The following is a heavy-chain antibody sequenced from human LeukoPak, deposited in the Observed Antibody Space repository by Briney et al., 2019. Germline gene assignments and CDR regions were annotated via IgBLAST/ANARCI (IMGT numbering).Heavy chain of an antibody. CDR2: IIPIFGTA. CDR1: GGTFSSYA. J-gene: IGHJ4*02. D-gene: IGHD6-13*01. CDR3: ARSSIIAAAGPYYFDY. Sequence: AASVKVSCKASGGTFSSYAISWVRQAPGQGLEWMGGIIPIFGTANYAQKFQGRVTITADKSTSTAYMELSSLRSEDTAVYYCARSSIIAAAGPYYFDYWDQGTLVTVSS. V-gene: IGHV1-69*06.